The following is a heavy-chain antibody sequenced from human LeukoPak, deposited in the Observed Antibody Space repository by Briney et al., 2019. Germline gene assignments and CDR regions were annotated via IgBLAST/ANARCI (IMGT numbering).Heavy chain of an antibody. V-gene: IGHV3-74*01. D-gene: IGHD3-10*01. CDR2: INSDGSST. J-gene: IGHJ5*02. CDR1: GFTVSSYW. Sequence: GGSLRLSCAASGFTVSSYWMHWVHQAPGKGLVWVSRINSDGSSTNYADSVKGRFTISRDNAKNTLYLQMNGLRVEDTAEYYCARGRGPYGWFDPWGQGTLVTVSS. CDR3: ARGRGPYGWFDP.